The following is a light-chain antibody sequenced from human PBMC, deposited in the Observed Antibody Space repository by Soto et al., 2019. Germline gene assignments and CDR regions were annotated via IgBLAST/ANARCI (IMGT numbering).Light chain of an antibody. Sequence: DMEMTQSPSSLSASVGDRVTITCRASQSISNYLNWYQHKPGKVPKLLIYAASSLQSGVPTRFSGSRSGTDFNLTINSLQPEDFATYYCQQSSGTPLTFGGGTKIEIK. J-gene: IGKJ4*01. V-gene: IGKV1-39*01. CDR2: AAS. CDR3: QQSSGTPLT. CDR1: QSISNY.